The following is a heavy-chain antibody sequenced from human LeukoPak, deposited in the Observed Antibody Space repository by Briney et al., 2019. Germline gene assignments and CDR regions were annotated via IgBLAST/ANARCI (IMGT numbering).Heavy chain of an antibody. CDR3: ARDAGTRYSVKVGYYFDY. V-gene: IGHV3-30-3*01. Sequence: GSLRLSCAASGFTFDSYSMHWVRQAPGKGLEWVSVIIYDGTNAHYADSVKGRFTVSRDNSRNTLFLQMNSLRPDDTAVYYCARDAGTRYSVKVGYYFDYWGQGTLVTVSS. CDR1: GFTFDSYS. CDR2: IIYDGTNA. J-gene: IGHJ4*02. D-gene: IGHD1-26*01.